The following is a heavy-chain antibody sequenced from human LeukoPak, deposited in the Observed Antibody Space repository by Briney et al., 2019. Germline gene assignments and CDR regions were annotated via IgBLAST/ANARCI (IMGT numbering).Heavy chain of an antibody. Sequence: GASVKVSCKASGYTFTGYYMHWVRQAPGQGLEWMGWINPNSGGTNYAQKFQGWVTMTRDTSISTAYMGLSRLRSDDTAVYYCARDRVASSSWSFYYYYGMDVWGQGTTVTVSS. D-gene: IGHD6-13*01. CDR3: ARDRVASSSWSFYYYYGMDV. CDR1: GYTFTGYY. J-gene: IGHJ6*02. V-gene: IGHV1-2*04. CDR2: INPNSGGT.